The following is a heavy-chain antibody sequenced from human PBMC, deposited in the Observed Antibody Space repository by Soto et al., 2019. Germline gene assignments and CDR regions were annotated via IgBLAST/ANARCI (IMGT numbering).Heavy chain of an antibody. CDR3: ASTMPPRIFNY. CDR2: IYWDDDK. D-gene: IGHD3-3*01. CDR1: GFSLATSGVG. Sequence: QITLKESGTTLVKPTQTLTVTCTFSGFSLATSGVGVGWVRQPPGKALEWLALIYWDDDKRYSPSLKSRVTITKDNSKNQVVLTMTNVDPVDTGTYYCASTMPPRIFNYWGQGTVVTVSS. J-gene: IGHJ4*02. V-gene: IGHV2-5*02.